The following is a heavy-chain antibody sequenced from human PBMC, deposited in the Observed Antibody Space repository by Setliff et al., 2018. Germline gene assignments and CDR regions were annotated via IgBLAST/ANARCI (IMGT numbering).Heavy chain of an antibody. CDR1: GYTFSSYA. CDR3: ARAPGRRSGYDPYYFDY. V-gene: IGHV7-4-1*02. CDR2: INTITGNP. J-gene: IGHJ4*02. D-gene: IGHD5-12*01. Sequence: ASVKVSCKTSGYTFSSYAMNWVRQAPGQGLEWMGRINTITGNPTYAQGFTGRFVFSLDTSVSTAYLQISSLKPEDTAVYYCARAPGRRSGYDPYYFDYWAREPWSPSPQ.